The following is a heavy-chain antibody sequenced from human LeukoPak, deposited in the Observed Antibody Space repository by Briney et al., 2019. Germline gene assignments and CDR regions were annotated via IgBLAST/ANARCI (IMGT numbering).Heavy chain of an antibody. Sequence: PSETLSLTCDVLGGSFTDYFWTWIRQSPGKGREWIGEINDYSGNTNYNPSLNSRVSISLEKSKNHSSLELRSVTAADTAVYYCARGRIAKIVVVHSFQYGMDVWGQGTTVTVSS. CDR3: ARGRIAKIVVVHSFQYGMDV. J-gene: IGHJ6*02. CDR2: INDYSGNT. V-gene: IGHV4-34*01. D-gene: IGHD3-22*01. CDR1: GGSFTDYF.